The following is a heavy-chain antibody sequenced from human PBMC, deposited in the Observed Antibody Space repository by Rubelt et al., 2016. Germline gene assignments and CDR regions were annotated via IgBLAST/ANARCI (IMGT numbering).Heavy chain of an antibody. Sequence: YYADSVKGRFTISRDNAKNSLYLQMNSLRAEDTAVYYCARVEELLVSGYFDYWGQGTLVTVSS. CDR3: ARVEELLVSGYFDY. V-gene: IGHV3-11*04. J-gene: IGHJ4*02. D-gene: IGHD1-26*01.